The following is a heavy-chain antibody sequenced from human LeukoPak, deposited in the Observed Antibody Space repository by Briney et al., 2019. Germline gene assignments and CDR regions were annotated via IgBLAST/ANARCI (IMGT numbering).Heavy chain of an antibody. CDR1: GFTFNNYA. Sequence: PGGSLRLSRAASGFTFNNYALTWVRQTPGKGLECVSAISGDGVSPYYVDSVRGRFTISRDNSKNTLYLQMNSLRAEDTAVYYCAKGMDVNPDAVNDYWGQATLVTVSS. CDR2: ISGDGVSP. V-gene: IGHV3-23*01. J-gene: IGHJ4*02. D-gene: IGHD1-14*01. CDR3: AKGMDVNPDAVNDY.